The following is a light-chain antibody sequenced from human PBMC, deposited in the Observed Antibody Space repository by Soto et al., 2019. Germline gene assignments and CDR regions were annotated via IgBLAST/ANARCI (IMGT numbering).Light chain of an antibody. CDR3: AAWDCSLNGYV. J-gene: IGLJ1*01. CDR2: SNN. CDR1: SSNIGSNT. Sequence: QAVVTQPPSASGTPGQRVTIPCSGSSSNIGSNTVNWYHHLPGTAPKLLIYSNNQRHSGVPDRFSASKSGTSASLAISGLQSEDEADYYCAAWDCSLNGYVFGTGTKLTVL. V-gene: IGLV1-44*01.